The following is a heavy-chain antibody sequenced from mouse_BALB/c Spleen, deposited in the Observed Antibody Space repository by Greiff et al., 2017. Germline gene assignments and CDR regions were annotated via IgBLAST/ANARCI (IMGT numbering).Heavy chain of an antibody. CDR1: GFTFSSYT. Sequence: EVQLVESGGGLVQPGGSLKLSCAASGFTFSSYTMSWVRQTPEKRLEWVAYISNGGGSTYYPDTVKGRFTISRDNAKNTLYLQMSSLNSEDTAMVYCARSGPFAYWGQGTLVTVSA. V-gene: IGHV5-12-2*01. CDR2: ISNGGGST. CDR3: ARSGPFAY. J-gene: IGHJ3*01.